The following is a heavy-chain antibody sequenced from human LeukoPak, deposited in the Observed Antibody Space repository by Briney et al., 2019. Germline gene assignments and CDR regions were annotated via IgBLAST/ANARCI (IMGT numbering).Heavy chain of an antibody. J-gene: IGHJ4*02. CDR2: INPNSGGT. CDR1: GYTFTGYY. Sequence: GESLKISCKGSGYTFTGYYMHWVRQAPGQGLEWMGRINPNSGGTNYAQKFQGRVTMTRDTSISTAYMELSRLRSDDTAVYYCARGRGTTVVTPVGYWGQGTLVTVSS. CDR3: ARGRGTTVVTPVGY. V-gene: IGHV1-2*02. D-gene: IGHD4-23*01.